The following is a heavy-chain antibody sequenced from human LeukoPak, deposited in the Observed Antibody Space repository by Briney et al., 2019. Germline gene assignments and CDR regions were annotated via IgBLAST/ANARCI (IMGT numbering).Heavy chain of an antibody. CDR3: AWTYYDFWSDYYYYYMDV. D-gene: IGHD3-3*01. J-gene: IGHJ6*03. CDR1: GGTFSSYA. Sequence: ASVKVSCKASGGTFSSYAISWVRQAPGQGLEWMGWISAYNGNTNYAHKLQGRATMTTDTSTSTAYMELRSLRSDDTAVYYCAWTYYDFWSDYYYYYMDVWGKGTTVTVSS. V-gene: IGHV1-18*01. CDR2: ISAYNGNT.